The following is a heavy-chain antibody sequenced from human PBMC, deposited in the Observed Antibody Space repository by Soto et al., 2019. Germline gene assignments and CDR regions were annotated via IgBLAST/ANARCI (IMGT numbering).Heavy chain of an antibody. CDR1: GGTFSSYT. V-gene: IGHV1-69*02. D-gene: IGHD2-2*01. Sequence: GASVKVSCKASGGTFSSYTISWVRQAPGQGLEWMGRIIPILGIANYAQKFQGRVTITADKSTSTAYMELSSLRSEDTAVYYCAIHDIVLVPHYYYYGMAAWGKGTTVTVYS. CDR2: IIPILGIA. J-gene: IGHJ6*04. CDR3: AIHDIVLVPHYYYYGMAA.